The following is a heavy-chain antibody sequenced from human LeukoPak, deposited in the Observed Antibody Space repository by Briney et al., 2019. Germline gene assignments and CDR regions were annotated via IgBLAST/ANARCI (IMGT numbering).Heavy chain of an antibody. V-gene: IGHV4-34*01. Sequence: SETLSLTCAVYGGSFSGYYWSWIRQPPGKGLEWIGEINHSGSTNYNPSLKSRVTISVDTSKNQFSLKLSSVTAADTAVYYCARSPPLIAARSYYYYGMDVWGQGTTVTVSS. CDR2: INHSGST. D-gene: IGHD6-6*01. J-gene: IGHJ6*02. CDR3: ARSPPLIAARSYYYYGMDV. CDR1: GGSFSGYY.